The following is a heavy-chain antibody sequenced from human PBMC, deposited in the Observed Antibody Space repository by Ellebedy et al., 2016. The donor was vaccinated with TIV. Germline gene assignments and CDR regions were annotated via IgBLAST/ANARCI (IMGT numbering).Heavy chain of an antibody. J-gene: IGHJ6*02. V-gene: IGHV3-33*01. CDR1: GFIFSTYG. Sequence: GESLKISCAASGFIFSTYGIHWVRQAPGKGLEWVAVIWYDGTNKYYADSVKGRFFISRDNSKNKLYLQMNSLTAEDTAVYYCARDRVAYTYYYYGLGVWGQGTTVTVSS. CDR2: IWYDGTNK. CDR3: ARDRVAYTYYYYGLGV. D-gene: IGHD3-16*01.